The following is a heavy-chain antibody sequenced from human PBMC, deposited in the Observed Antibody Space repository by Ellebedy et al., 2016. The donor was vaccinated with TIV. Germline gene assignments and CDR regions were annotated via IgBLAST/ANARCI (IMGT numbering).Heavy chain of an antibody. CDR2: IIPIFGTA. V-gene: IGHV1-69*13. CDR1: GGTFSSYA. CDR3: AREGSGYYDILTGHNWFDP. J-gene: IGHJ5*02. D-gene: IGHD3-9*01. Sequence: AASVKVSCKASGGTFSSYAISWVRQAPGQGLEWMGGIIPIFGTANYAQKFQGRVTITADESTSTAYMELSSLRSEDTAVYYCAREGSGYYDILTGHNWFDPWGQGTLVTVSS.